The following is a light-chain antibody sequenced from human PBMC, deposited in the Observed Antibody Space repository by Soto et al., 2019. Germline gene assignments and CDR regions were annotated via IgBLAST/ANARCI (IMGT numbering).Light chain of an antibody. J-gene: IGLJ1*01. CDR3: QSYDSSLSGSEV. Sequence: QSVLTQPPSVSGAPGQRVTISCTGSSSNIGAGHDVHWYQHLPGTAPKLLIYGNVNRPSGVPDRFSRSKSGTSASLAITGLQAEDEADYYCQSYDSSLSGSEVFGTGTKVTVL. CDR2: GNV. V-gene: IGLV1-40*01. CDR1: SSNIGAGHD.